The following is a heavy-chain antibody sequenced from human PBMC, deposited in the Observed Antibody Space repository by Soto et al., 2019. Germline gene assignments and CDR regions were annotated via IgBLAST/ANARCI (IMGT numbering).Heavy chain of an antibody. CDR1: GYPFSRHR. CDR3: ARDGGSGSYNYHHYCYYGMDC. D-gene: IGHD3-10*01. J-gene: IGHJ6*01. V-gene: IGHV1-18*01. CDR2: VNTYHCRE. Sequence: GGSVKGFCQGSGYPFSRHRHRWGRTAPGQGAEGMGWVNTYHCREYYAQKGKARVNLTKDTSTSKLDRELRSLGSEDTAVYHCARDGGSGSYNYHHYCYYGMDCRGQGTTVTVAS.